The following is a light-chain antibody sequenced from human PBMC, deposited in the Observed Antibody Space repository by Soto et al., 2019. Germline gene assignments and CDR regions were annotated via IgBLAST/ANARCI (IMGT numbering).Light chain of an antibody. J-gene: IGKJ4*01. Sequence: DIQMTQSPSSLSASVGDRVTITCRASQSISSYLNWYQQKPGKAPKLLIYAASSLQSGVPSRFSGDGFGTEFTLTISSLQPEDFATYYCLQHNSYPLTFGGGTTGDIK. CDR3: LQHNSYPLT. V-gene: IGKV1-17*01. CDR1: QSISSY. CDR2: AAS.